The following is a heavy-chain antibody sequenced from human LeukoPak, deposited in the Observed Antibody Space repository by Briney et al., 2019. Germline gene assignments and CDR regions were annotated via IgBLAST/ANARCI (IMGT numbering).Heavy chain of an antibody. D-gene: IGHD6-19*01. CDR2: IYRSGST. Sequence: SETLSLTCTVSGYSISSGYYWGWIRQPPGKGLEWIGSIYRSGSTYYNPSLKSRVTISVDTSKNQFSLKLSSVTAADTAVYYCARDPSGSSGGGYWGQGTLVTVSS. CDR3: ARDPSGSSGGGY. V-gene: IGHV4-38-2*02. CDR1: GYSISSGYY. J-gene: IGHJ4*02.